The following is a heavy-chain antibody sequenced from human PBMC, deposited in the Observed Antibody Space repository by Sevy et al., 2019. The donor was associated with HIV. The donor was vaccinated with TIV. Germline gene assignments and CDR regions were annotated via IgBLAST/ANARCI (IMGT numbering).Heavy chain of an antibody. CDR1: GGSISSSSYY. Sequence: SETLSLTCTVSGGSISSSSYYWGWIRQPPGKGLEWIGSIYYSGSTYYNPSLKSRVTISVDTSKNQFSLKLSSVTAAGTAVYYCARLESGIAAAGTWVDYWGQGTLVTVSS. CDR3: ARLESGIAAAGTWVDY. V-gene: IGHV4-39*01. CDR2: IYYSGST. J-gene: IGHJ4*02. D-gene: IGHD6-13*01.